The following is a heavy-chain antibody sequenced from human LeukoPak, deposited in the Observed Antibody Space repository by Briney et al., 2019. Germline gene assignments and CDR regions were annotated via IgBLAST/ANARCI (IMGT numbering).Heavy chain of an antibody. CDR2: INHSGST. D-gene: IGHD3-3*01. J-gene: IGHJ4*02. CDR1: GGSISSYY. V-gene: IGHV4-34*01. CDR3: ARGRLRFLEWLFD. Sequence: SETLSLTCTVSGGSISSYYWSWIRQPPGKGLEWIGEINHSGSTNYNPSLKSRVTISVDTSKNQFSLKLSSVTAADTAVYYCARGRLRFLEWLFDWGQGTLVTVSS.